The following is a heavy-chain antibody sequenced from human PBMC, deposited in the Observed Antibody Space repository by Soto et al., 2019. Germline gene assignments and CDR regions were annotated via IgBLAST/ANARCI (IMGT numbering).Heavy chain of an antibody. V-gene: IGHV1-46*01. Sequence: QVQLVQSGAEVMKPGASVNISCKASGFTFTNYYIHWLRQAPGQGLEWLGLINPTAGGTFYAQKFRGRVTLTRDTSTGTVYMELSNLRSEDTAVYFCARDSGDATLRQWGRSFHYWGQGTLVTVSS. CDR3: ARDSGDATLRQWGRSFHY. D-gene: IGHD1-26*01. CDR2: INPTAGGT. J-gene: IGHJ4*02. CDR1: GFTFTNYY.